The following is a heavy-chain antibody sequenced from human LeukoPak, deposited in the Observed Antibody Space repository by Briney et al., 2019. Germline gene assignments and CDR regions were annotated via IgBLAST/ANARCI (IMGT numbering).Heavy chain of an antibody. V-gene: IGHV3-23*01. CDR1: GFSFSGYA. D-gene: IGHD5-24*01. CDR2: MSGSGGST. Sequence: GGSLRLSCAASGFSFSGYAMSWVRQAPGKGLEWVSAMSGSGGSTYYADSVKGRFTISRDNSKNTLYLQMNSLRAEDTAVYYCAKELSEMATISPFDYWGQGTLSPSPQ. CDR3: AKELSEMATISPFDY. J-gene: IGHJ4*02.